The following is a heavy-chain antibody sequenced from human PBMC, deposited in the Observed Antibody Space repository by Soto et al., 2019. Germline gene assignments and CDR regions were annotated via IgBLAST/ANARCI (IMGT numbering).Heavy chain of an antibody. D-gene: IGHD3-10*01. CDR1: GYTFTYYF. CDR3: GSDDYGIFSL. V-gene: IGHV1-2*02. CDR2: INPRNGDT. Sequence: ASVKVSCKASGYTFTYYFLHWVRQAPGQGLEWMGWINPRNGDTSYAQNFQDRVTMTTDTSISTVYMDLSGLTSDDTALYYCGSDDYGIFSLWGQGRLVTASP. J-gene: IGHJ4*02.